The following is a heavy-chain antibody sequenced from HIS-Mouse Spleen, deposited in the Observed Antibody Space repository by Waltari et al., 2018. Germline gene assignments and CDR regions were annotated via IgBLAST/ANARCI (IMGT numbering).Heavy chain of an antibody. CDR2: IAYDGSNK. J-gene: IGHJ4*02. Sequence: QVQLVESGGGVVQPGRSLGLCCEAAGFTFSSYAMHWVRQAPGKGLEWVAVIAYDGSNKYYADSVKGRFTISRDNSKNTLYLQMNSLRAEDTAVYYCARDHSGWYFDYWGQGTLVTVSS. D-gene: IGHD6-19*01. CDR3: ARDHSGWYFDY. V-gene: IGHV3-30-3*01. CDR1: GFTFSSYA.